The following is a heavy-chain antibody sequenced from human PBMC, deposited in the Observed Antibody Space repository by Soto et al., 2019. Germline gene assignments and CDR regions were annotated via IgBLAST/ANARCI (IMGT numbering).Heavy chain of an antibody. CDR2: IWYDGSNK. V-gene: IGHV3-33*01. CDR3: ARGEVGNWSYVNFYYFVS. CDR1: GSNFSTNA. J-gene: IGHJ4*01. D-gene: IGHD3-10*01. Sequence: QVQLVVSGGGVIQPGRSLRLSCEASGSNFSTNAMHWVRQDQGKGLEWVAIIWYDGSNKYYTDSVKGRFTISRDNSKNTLYLQMSGLRAEDTAMYYCARGEVGNWSYVNFYYFVSWGQGTLVTVSS.